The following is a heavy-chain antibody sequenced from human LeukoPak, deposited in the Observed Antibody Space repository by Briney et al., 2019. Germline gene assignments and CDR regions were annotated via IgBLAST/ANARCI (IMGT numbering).Heavy chain of an antibody. D-gene: IGHD6-19*01. CDR1: GYTFTNYW. J-gene: IGHJ4*02. CDR2: IYPGDSDT. CDR3: ARHEGIAVAGHFDY. V-gene: IGHV5-51*01. Sequence: RGESLKLSCKASGYTFTNYWIGWVRQMPGKGLEWMGIIYPGDSDTRYSPSFQGQVTISADKSISTAYLQWSSLKASDTAMYYCARHEGIAVAGHFDYWGQGTLVTVSS.